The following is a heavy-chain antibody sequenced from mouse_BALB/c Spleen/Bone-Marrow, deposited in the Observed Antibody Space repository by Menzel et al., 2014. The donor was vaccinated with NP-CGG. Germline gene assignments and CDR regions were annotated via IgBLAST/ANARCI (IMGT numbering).Heavy chain of an antibody. D-gene: IGHD4-1*01. CDR2: IDPANGNT. V-gene: IGHV14-3*02. CDR3: ARWEYYAMDY. Sequence: VQLQQSGAELVKPGAPVKLSCTASGFNIKDTYMHWVKQRPEQGLEWIGRIDPANGNTKYDPKFQGKATITADTSSNTAYLQLSSQTSEDTAVKYCARWEYYAMDYWGQGTSVTVSS. J-gene: IGHJ4*01. CDR1: GFNIKDTY.